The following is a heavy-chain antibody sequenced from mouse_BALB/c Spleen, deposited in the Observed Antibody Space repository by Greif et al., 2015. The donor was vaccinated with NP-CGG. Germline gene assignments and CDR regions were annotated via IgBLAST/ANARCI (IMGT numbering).Heavy chain of an antibody. Sequence: QVQLKQSGAELVKPGASVKMSCKASGYTFTSYNMHWVKQTPGQGLEWIGAIYPGNGDTSYNQKFKGKATLTADKSSSTAYMQLSSLTSEDSAVYYCARERDYYGSSYGFDYWGQGTTLTVSS. CDR3: ARERDYYGSSYGFDY. CDR2: IYPGNGDT. D-gene: IGHD1-1*01. CDR1: GYTFTSYN. V-gene: IGHV1-12*01. J-gene: IGHJ2*01.